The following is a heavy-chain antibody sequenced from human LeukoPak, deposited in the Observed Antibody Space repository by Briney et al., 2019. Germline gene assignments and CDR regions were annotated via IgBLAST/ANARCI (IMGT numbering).Heavy chain of an antibody. V-gene: IGHV4-39*07. D-gene: IGHD6-6*01. CDR2: INHSGST. J-gene: IGHJ4*02. Sequence: PSETLSLTCTVSGDSISSSSYYWSWIRQPPGKGLEWIGEINHSGSTNYNPSLKSRVTISVDTSKNQFSLKLSSVTAADTAVYYCARRRNRPSIAARRGYFDYWGQGTLVTVSS. CDR1: GDSISSSSYY. CDR3: ARRRNRPSIAARRGYFDY.